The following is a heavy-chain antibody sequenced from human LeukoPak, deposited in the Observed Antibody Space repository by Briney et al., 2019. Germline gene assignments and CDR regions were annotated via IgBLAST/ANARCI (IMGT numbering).Heavy chain of an antibody. CDR2: IIPIFGTA. CDR1: GGTFSSYA. CDR3: ASGAAAGPRLDY. V-gene: IGHV1-69*05. J-gene: IGHJ4*02. D-gene: IGHD6-13*01. Sequence: GASVKVSCKASGGTFSSYAISWVRQAPGQGLEWMGGIIPIFGTANYAQKFQGRVTITTDESTSTAYMELSSLRSEDTAVYYYASGAAAGPRLDYWGQGTLVTVSS.